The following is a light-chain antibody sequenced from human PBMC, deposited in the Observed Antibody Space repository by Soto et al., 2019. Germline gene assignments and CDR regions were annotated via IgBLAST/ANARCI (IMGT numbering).Light chain of an antibody. CDR1: QGVSSN. CDR3: HQYNNWPVT. V-gene: IGKV3-15*01. CDR2: GAS. Sequence: ETVMTQSPATLSVSPGERATLSCRASQGVSSNLAWYQQKPGQAPWLLIYGASTRATGIPARFSGSASGTEFTLTISSLLSEDFAVYFCHQYNNWPVTFGGGTKVEI. J-gene: IGKJ4*01.